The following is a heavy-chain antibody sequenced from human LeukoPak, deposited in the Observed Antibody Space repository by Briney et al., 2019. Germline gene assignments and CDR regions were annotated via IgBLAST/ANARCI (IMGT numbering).Heavy chain of an antibody. V-gene: IGHV4-31*03. D-gene: IGHD6-13*01. J-gene: IGHJ6*02. CDR2: IYYSGST. CDR1: GGSISSGGYY. Sequence: SETLSLTCTVSGGSISSGGYYWSWIRQHPGKGLEWIGYIYYSGSTYYNPSLKSRVTISVDTSKNQFSLKLSSVTAADTAVYYCARDQSSSWYQPRIGHYYYGMDVWGQGTTVTVSS. CDR3: ARDQSSSWYQPRIGHYYYGMDV.